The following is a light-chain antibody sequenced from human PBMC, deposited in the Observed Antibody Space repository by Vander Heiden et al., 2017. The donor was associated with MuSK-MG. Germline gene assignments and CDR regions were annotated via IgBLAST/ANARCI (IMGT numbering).Light chain of an antibody. CDR2: LGS. V-gene: IGKV2-28*01. Sequence: DIVMTQSPLSLPVTPGEPASISCRSSQSLLHSNGYNYLDWYLQKPGQSPQLLIYLGSNRASRVPDRFSGSGSGTDFTRKISRVEAADVGVYYCRQALQAPLTFGGGTKVEIK. CDR1: QSLLHSNGYNY. J-gene: IGKJ4*01. CDR3: RQALQAPLT.